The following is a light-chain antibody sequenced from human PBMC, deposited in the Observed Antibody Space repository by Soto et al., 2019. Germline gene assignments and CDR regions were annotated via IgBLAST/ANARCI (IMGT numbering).Light chain of an antibody. J-gene: IGKJ5*01. Sequence: DIQMTQSPSSLSASFGDRVAITCRASQSISSYLNWYKQKPGKAPKLLIYAASSLEAGVPSSFRGSGSGTDFPFTISRMKPEDTATYYCQQYETIPTFGQGTRLEIK. CDR3: QQYETIPT. CDR2: AAS. CDR1: QSISSY. V-gene: IGKV1-33*01.